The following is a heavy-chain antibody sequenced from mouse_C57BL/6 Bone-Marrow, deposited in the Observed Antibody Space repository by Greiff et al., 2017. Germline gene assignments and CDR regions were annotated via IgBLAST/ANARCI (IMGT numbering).Heavy chain of an antibody. CDR1: GYAFSSSW. V-gene: IGHV1-82*01. J-gene: IGHJ4*01. Sequence: QVQLQQSGPELVKPGASVKISCKASGYAFSSSWMNWVKQRPGKGLEWIGRIYPGDGDTNYNGKFKGKATLTADKSSSTAYMQLSSLTSEDSAVYFCARGGGELGRYAMDYWGQGTSVTVSS. CDR3: ARGGGELGRYAMDY. CDR2: IYPGDGDT. D-gene: IGHD4-1*01.